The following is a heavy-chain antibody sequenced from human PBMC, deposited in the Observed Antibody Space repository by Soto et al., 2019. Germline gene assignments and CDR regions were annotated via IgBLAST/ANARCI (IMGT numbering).Heavy chain of an antibody. CDR2: ISGSGGST. D-gene: IGHD6-19*01. J-gene: IGHJ6*02. CDR1: GFTFSSYA. Sequence: EVQLLESGGGLVQPGGSLRLSCAASGFTFSSYAMSWVRQAPGKGLEWVSAISGSGGSTYYADSVKGRFTISSDNSKNXLXLXXNSLRAADTAVYYCAKDMSYSRGWSRGDYYYGIDVWGQGTTVTVSS. CDR3: AKDMSYSRGWSRGDYYYGIDV. V-gene: IGHV3-23*01.